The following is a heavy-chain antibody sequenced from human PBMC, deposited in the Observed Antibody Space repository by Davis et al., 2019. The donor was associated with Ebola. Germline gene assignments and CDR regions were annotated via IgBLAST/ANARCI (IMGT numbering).Heavy chain of an antibody. J-gene: IGHJ6*03. CDR3: ARTITIFGVAAMDV. V-gene: IGHV4-34*01. CDR1: GGSFSGYY. D-gene: IGHD3-3*01. CDR2: INHSGST. Sequence: PSETLSLTCAVYGGSFSGYYWSWIRQPPGKGLEWIGEINHSGSTNYNPSLKSRVTISVDTSKNQFSLKLNPVTAADTAVYYCARTITIFGVAAMDVWGKGTTVTVSS.